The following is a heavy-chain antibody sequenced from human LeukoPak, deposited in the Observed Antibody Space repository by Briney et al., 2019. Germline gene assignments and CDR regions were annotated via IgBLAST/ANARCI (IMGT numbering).Heavy chain of an antibody. CDR1: GYSFATYW. D-gene: IGHD3-10*01. CDR3: ARQTTLVPDY. CDR2: IYPGDSDT. V-gene: IGHV5-51*01. J-gene: IGHJ4*02. Sequence: SGESLKISCKGSGYSFATYWIGWVRQMPGKGLEWMGIIYPGDSDTRYSPSLQGQVTISADKSTSTAYLQWSSLKASDTAMYYCARQTTLVPDYWGQGTLVTVSS.